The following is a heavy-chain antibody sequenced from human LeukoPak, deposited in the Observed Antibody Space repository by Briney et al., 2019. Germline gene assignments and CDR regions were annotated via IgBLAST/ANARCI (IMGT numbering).Heavy chain of an antibody. CDR1: GFTFSSYA. D-gene: IGHD3-10*01. CDR2: ISYDGSNK. J-gene: IGHJ6*04. V-gene: IGHV3-30*04. CDR3: AREIGTGSYYNVYYYGMDV. Sequence: LPGRSLRLSCAASGFTFSSYAMHWVRQAPGKGLEWVAVISYDGSNKYYADSVKGRFTISRDNSKNTLYLQVNSLRAEDTAVYYCAREIGTGSYYNVYYYGMDVWGKGTTVTVSS.